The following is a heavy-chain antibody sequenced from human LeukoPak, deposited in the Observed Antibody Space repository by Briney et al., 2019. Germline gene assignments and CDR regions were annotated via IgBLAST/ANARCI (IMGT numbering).Heavy chain of an antibody. CDR2: IRSKAYGGTT. D-gene: IGHD3-22*01. CDR1: GFTFGDYA. CDR3: TRDRSTMTVVERASDI. V-gene: IGHV3-49*04. J-gene: IGHJ3*02. Sequence: PGRSLRLSCTASGFTFGDYAMSWVRQAPGKGLEWVGFIRSKAYGGTTEYAASVKGRFTISRDDSKSIAYLQMNSLKTEDTAVYYCTRDRSTMTVVERASDIWGQGTMVTVSS.